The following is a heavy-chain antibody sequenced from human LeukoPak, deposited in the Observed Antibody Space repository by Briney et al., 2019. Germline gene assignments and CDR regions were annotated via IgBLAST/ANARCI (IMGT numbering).Heavy chain of an antibody. Sequence: ASVKVSCKVSGYTLTELSMHWVRQAPGKGLEWMGGFDPEDGETIYAQKFQGRVTMTEDTSTDTAYMELSSRRSEDTAVYYCATDLHGGKFPIDYWGQGTLVTVSS. D-gene: IGHD4-23*01. CDR2: FDPEDGET. CDR1: GYTLTELS. J-gene: IGHJ4*02. V-gene: IGHV1-24*01. CDR3: ATDLHGGKFPIDY.